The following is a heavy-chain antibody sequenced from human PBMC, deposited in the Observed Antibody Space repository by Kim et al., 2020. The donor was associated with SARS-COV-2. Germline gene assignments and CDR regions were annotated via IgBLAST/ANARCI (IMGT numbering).Heavy chain of an antibody. CDR2: IKSKPDGGKT. CDR3: ARWNYASFDY. V-gene: IGHV3-15*01. D-gene: IGHD1-7*01. J-gene: IGHJ4*02. Sequence: GGSLRLSCGASGITISNVWMSWVRQAPGKGLEWVGLIKSKPDGGKTDYAAPVKGRFTISRDDSNNILYLQMNSLKTEDTAVYFCARWNYASFDYWGQGTL. CDR1: GITISNVW.